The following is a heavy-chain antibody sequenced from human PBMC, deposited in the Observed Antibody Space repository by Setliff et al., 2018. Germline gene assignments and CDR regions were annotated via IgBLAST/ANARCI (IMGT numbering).Heavy chain of an antibody. D-gene: IGHD3-22*01. V-gene: IGHV4-59*01. CDR3: ARDSALHSYHYDSSGYLDY. J-gene: IGHJ4*02. Sequence: PSETLSLTCTVSGGSISTYYWSWIRQTPVKGLEWIGYVYYSGATNYNPLFKSRVTISVDRPKNQFSLKLSSVPAADTGVYYCARDSALHSYHYDSSGYLDYWGQGALVTVSS. CDR1: GGSISTYY. CDR2: VYYSGAT.